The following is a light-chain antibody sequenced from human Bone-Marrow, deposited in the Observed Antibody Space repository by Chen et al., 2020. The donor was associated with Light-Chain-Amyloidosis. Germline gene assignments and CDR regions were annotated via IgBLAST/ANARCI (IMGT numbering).Light chain of an antibody. Sequence: EIVMTQSPATLSVSPGERATLSCRASQSVSGNLAWYQQKPGQAPRLLIYGASTRATGIPARISGSGSGTEFTLTISSLQSEDSAVYYCQQYDNWPPYTFGQGTKLEIK. J-gene: IGKJ2*01. V-gene: IGKV3-15*01. CDR1: QSVSGN. CDR3: QQYDNWPPYT. CDR2: GAS.